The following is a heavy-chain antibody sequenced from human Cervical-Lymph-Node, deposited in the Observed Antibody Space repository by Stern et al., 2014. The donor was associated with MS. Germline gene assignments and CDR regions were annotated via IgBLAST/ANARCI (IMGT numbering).Heavy chain of an antibody. V-gene: IGHV3-23*04. D-gene: IGHD6-19*01. CDR1: GFTFSSYA. Sequence: EVQLEESGGSLVKPGGSLRLSCAASGFTFSSYAMRWVRQAPGKGLEWVSAISGSGASTYYDDSVKGRFTISRDNSKNTLYLQLNSLRSDDTAVYYCAKEGILVASFDYWGQGTLVTVSS. CDR3: AKEGILVASFDY. CDR2: ISGSGAST. J-gene: IGHJ4*02.